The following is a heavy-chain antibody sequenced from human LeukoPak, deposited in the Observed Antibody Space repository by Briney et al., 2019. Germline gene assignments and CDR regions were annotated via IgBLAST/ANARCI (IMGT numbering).Heavy chain of an antibody. CDR2: MYYSGST. CDR3: ARGRALSYYDSSGDLYYFYH. V-gene: IGHV4-59*12. D-gene: IGHD3-22*01. J-gene: IGHJ4*02. CDR1: GGSIRSYY. Sequence: SETLSLTCTVSGGSIRSYYWSWIRQPPGKGLEWIGYMYYSGSTNYNSSLKSRVTISVDRSKNQFSLKLNSVTAADTAVYFCARGRALSYYDSSGDLYYFYHWGQGTLVTVSS.